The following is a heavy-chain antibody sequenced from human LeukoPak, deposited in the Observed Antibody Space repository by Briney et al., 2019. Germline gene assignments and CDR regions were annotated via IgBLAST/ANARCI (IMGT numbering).Heavy chain of an antibody. J-gene: IGHJ4*02. D-gene: IGHD3-9*01. V-gene: IGHV3-48*03. Sequence: GGSLRLSCAASGFTFSSYEMNWVRQAPGKGLEWVSSISLSGSTIYYADSMKGRFTISRDNSKNTVYLQLSSLRPEDTAVYYCAKARVTTGYYMQVDYWGQGTLVTVSS. CDR1: GFTFSSYE. CDR2: ISLSGSTI. CDR3: AKARVTTGYYMQVDY.